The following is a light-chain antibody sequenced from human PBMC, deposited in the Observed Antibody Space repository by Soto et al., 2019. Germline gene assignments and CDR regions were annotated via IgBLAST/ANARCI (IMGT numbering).Light chain of an antibody. CDR2: TTS. V-gene: IGKV1-39*01. CDR1: QSISYY. Sequence: DIQLTQSPSSLSASVGYRVTITCRVSQSISYYLNWYQQKPGRAPRLLIYTTSSLQGGVPSKFSGSASGTDFTLTISSLQPEDFATYYCQQSYTTPWTFGQGTKVDIK. CDR3: QQSYTTPWT. J-gene: IGKJ1*01.